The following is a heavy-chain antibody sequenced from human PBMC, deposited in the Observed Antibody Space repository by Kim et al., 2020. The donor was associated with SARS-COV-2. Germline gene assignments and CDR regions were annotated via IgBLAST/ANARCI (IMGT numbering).Heavy chain of an antibody. CDR2: IYYSGST. CDR1: GGSISSSSYY. D-gene: IGHD5-18*01. CDR3: ARWDGYSYGYGPAEDY. J-gene: IGHJ4*02. Sequence: SETLSLTCTVSGGSISSSSYYWGWIRQPPGKGLEWIGSIYYSGSTYYNPSLKSRVTISVDTSKNQFSLKLSSVTAADTAVYYCARWDGYSYGYGPAEDYWGQGTLVTVSS. V-gene: IGHV4-39*07.